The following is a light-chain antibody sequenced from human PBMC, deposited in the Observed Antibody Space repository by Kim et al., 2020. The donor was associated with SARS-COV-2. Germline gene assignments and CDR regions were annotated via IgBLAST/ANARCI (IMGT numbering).Light chain of an antibody. Sequence: ATVNCKSSQSVLYSSNNYNYLAWYQQKPGQPPKLLFYWASTRESGVPDRFSGSGSGTDFTLTISSLQAEDVAVYYCQQYYSNPWTFGQGTKVDIK. J-gene: IGKJ1*01. CDR1: QSVLYSSNNYNY. CDR2: WAS. CDR3: QQYYSNPWT. V-gene: IGKV4-1*01.